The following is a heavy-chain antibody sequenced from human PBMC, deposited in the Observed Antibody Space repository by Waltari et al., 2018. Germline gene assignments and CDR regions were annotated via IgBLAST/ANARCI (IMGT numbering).Heavy chain of an antibody. CDR1: GGTFSSYA. V-gene: IGHV1-69*14. D-gene: IGHD5-18*01. J-gene: IGHJ6*03. CDR3: ARDGEYSYGYPYYYYMDV. Sequence: QVQLVQSGAEVKKPGSSVKVSCKASGGTFSSYAISWVRQAPGQGLEWMGGIIPIFGTANYAQKFQGRVTITADKSTSTAYMELSSLRSEDTAVYYCARDGEYSYGYPYYYYMDVWGKGTTVTVSS. CDR2: IIPIFGTA.